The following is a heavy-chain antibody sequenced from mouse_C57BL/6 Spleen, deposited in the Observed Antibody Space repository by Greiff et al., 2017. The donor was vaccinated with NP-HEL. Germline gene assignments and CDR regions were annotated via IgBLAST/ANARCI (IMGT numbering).Heavy chain of an antibody. CDR2: IDPSDSYT. D-gene: IGHD1-1*01. CDR3: ARFEGSRDFDY. CDR1: GYTFTSYW. Sequence: QVQLQQPGAELVKPGASVKLSCKASGYTFTSYWMQWVKQRPGQGLEWIGEIDPSDSYTNYNQKFKGKATLTVDTSSSTAYMQLSSLTSEDSAVYYCARFEGSRDFDYWGQGTTRTVSS. V-gene: IGHV1-50*01. J-gene: IGHJ2*01.